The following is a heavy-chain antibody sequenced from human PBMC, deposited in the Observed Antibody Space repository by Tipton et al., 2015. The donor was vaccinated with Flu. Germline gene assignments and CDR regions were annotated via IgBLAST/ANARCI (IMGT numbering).Heavy chain of an antibody. CDR1: GFTFSNYG. J-gene: IGHJ4*02. CDR3: ARVFSIAAGGTLAGY. V-gene: IGHV3-33*01. CDR2: IWYDGSRT. Sequence: QLVQSGGGVVQPGRSLRLSCAASGFTFSNYGMHWVRQAPGKGLEWVAVIWYDGSRTYYEDSVKGRFTISRDDSKNTLYLQMNSLRAEDTAVYYCARVFSIAAGGTLAGYWGQGTLVTVSP. D-gene: IGHD6-13*01.